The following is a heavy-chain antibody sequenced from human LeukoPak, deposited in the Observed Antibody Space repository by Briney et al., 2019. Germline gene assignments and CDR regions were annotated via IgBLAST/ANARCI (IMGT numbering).Heavy chain of an antibody. V-gene: IGHV3-11*06. Sequence: GGSLRLSCTASGFSFSDYYMSWIRQAPGKGLEWGSKISSSSSYKNYADSVKGRFTISRDNAKNSLYLQMNSLRAEDTAVYYCARGQEVATTDWGQGTLVTVSS. D-gene: IGHD5-12*01. CDR2: ISSSSSYK. CDR1: GFSFSDYY. J-gene: IGHJ4*02. CDR3: ARGQEVATTD.